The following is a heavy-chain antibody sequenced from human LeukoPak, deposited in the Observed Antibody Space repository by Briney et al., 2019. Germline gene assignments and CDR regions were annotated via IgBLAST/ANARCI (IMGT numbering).Heavy chain of an antibody. Sequence: HPGGSLRLSCAASGFTFSSYEMNWVRQAPGEGLEWVAVISRDGTDQFYADSVKGRLTISRDNSQSTLYLYMNSLTTEDTALYYCARAVPAPGTPENAFDIWGQGTVVTVSS. CDR1: GFTFSSYE. CDR3: ARAVPAPGTPENAFDI. J-gene: IGHJ3*02. CDR2: ISRDGTDQ. V-gene: IGHV3-30*04. D-gene: IGHD6-13*01.